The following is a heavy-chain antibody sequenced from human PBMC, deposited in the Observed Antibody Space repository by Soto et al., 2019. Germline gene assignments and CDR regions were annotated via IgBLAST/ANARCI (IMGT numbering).Heavy chain of an antibody. J-gene: IGHJ3*02. Sequence: QVQLVQSGGGVVQPGRSLRLSCAASGFTFSSHGIHWVRQAPGKGLEWVAVIWYDGSNQYYADSVKGRFTVSRDNSKNMVFLQMSSLRAEDTAVYYCARDSPLSGSSHYLYDASDIWGQGTMVIVSS. V-gene: IGHV3-33*01. CDR1: GFTFSSHG. D-gene: IGHD2-2*02. CDR3: ARDSPLSGSSHYLYDASDI. CDR2: IWYDGSNQ.